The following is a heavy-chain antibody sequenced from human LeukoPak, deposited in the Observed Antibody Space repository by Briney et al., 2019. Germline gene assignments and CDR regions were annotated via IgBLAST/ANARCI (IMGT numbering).Heavy chain of an antibody. CDR1: GGTFNSYG. Sequence: ASVKVSCKASGGTFNSYGIIWVRQAPGQGLEWMGGIIPILGTANYAQKFQGRVTISADKSTSTAYMELSSLRSEDTAVYYCGRGARPPHYYYYMDVWGKGTPVTVSS. V-gene: IGHV1-69*06. CDR2: IIPILGTA. D-gene: IGHD5-12*01. J-gene: IGHJ6*03. CDR3: GRGARPPHYYYYMDV.